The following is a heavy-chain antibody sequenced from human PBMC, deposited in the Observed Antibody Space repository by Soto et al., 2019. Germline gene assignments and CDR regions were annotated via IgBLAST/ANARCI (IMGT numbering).Heavy chain of an antibody. CDR1: CICVTSSIYY. CDR2: IYYSGST. CDR3: ARHDILGYYGMDV. D-gene: IGHD1-26*01. Sequence: TLSLTCTFACICVTSSIYYWGWIRQPPGKGLEWIGSIYYSGSTYYNPSLKSRVTISVDTSKNQFSLKLSSVTAADTAVYYCARHDILGYYGMDVWGQGTTVS. J-gene: IGHJ6*02. V-gene: IGHV4-39*01.